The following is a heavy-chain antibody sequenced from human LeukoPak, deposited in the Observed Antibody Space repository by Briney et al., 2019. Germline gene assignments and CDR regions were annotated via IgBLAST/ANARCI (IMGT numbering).Heavy chain of an antibody. J-gene: IGHJ4*02. V-gene: IGHV3-21*04. Sequence: GGSLRLSCTASGFIFSTYSMIWVRQAPGKGLEWVSSISSTSGNKYYADSVKGRFTISRDNAKNSLYLQMNSLRAEDTAVYYCARAGYGDSDFDYWGQGTLVTVSS. CDR1: GFIFSTYS. D-gene: IGHD4-17*01. CDR3: ARAGYGDSDFDY. CDR2: ISSTSGNK.